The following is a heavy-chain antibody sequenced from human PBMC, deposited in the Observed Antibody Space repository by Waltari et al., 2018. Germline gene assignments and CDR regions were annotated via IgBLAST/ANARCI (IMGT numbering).Heavy chain of an antibody. Sequence: QVQLQESGPGLVKPSGTLSLTCAVSGGSLSSSTWWRWVRQPPGKGLEWIGEIYHSGSTNYNPSLKSRVTISVDKSKNQFSLKLSSVTAADTAVYYCARDLARLGYYDFWSGVYWGQGTLVTVSS. CDR2: IYHSGST. V-gene: IGHV4-4*02. D-gene: IGHD3-3*01. CDR1: GGSLSSSTW. CDR3: ARDLARLGYYDFWSGVY. J-gene: IGHJ4*02.